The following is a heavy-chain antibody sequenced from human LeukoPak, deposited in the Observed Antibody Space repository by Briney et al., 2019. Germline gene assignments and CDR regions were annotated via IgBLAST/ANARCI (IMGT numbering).Heavy chain of an antibody. D-gene: IGHD3-3*02. CDR2: ISGSGGST. Sequence: GGSLRLSCAASGFTFSSYGMHWVRQAPGKGLEWVSAISGSGGSTYYADSVKGRFTISRDNSKNTLYLQMNSLRAEDTAVYYCARGAGTFLVYSLAYWAQGTRVTVPS. J-gene: IGHJ4*02. CDR3: ARGAGTFLVYSLAY. CDR1: GFTFSSYG. V-gene: IGHV3-23*01.